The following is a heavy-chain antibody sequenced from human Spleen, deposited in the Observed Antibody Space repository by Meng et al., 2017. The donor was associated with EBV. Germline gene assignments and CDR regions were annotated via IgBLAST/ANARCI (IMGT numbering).Heavy chain of an antibody. D-gene: IGHD6-6*01. J-gene: IGHJ4*02. V-gene: IGHV1-46*01. CDR1: GYTFTNYA. CDR3: AREGHYVSSSE. Sequence: VPFVHWGCEGKQPGALVKVSCKASGYTFTNYAIHWVRQAPGQRLEWMGIINPSGGSTTYAQKFQGRVTMTRDTSTSTVYMELSSLRSEDTAVYYCAREGHYVSSSEWGQGALVTVSS. CDR2: INPSGGST.